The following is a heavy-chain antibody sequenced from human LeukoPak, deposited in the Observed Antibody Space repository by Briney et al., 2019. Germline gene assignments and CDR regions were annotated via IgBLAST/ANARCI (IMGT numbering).Heavy chain of an antibody. J-gene: IGHJ4*02. CDR1: GFTFSSYA. CDR2: ISGSGGST. D-gene: IGHD6-13*01. CDR3: AKDPSSSWYFPLDY. V-gene: IGHV3-23*01. Sequence: PGGSLRLSCAASGFTFSSYAMSWVRQAPGKGLEWVSAISGSGGSTYYAGSVKGRFTISRDNSKNTLYLQMNSLRAEDTAVYYCAKDPSSSWYFPLDYWGQGTLVTVSS.